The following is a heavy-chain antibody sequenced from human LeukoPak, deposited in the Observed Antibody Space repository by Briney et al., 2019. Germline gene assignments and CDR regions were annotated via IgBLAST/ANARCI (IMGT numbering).Heavy chain of an antibody. CDR3: AKDPRIAAAGLASYYFDY. Sequence: HPGGSLRLSCAASGFTFGSYAMNWVRQAPGKGLEWVAVISYDGSNKYYADSVKGRFTISRDNSKNTLYLQMNSLRAEDTAVYYCAKDPRIAAAGLASYYFDYWGQGTLVTVSS. D-gene: IGHD6-13*01. V-gene: IGHV3-30*04. CDR1: GFTFGSYA. CDR2: ISYDGSNK. J-gene: IGHJ4*02.